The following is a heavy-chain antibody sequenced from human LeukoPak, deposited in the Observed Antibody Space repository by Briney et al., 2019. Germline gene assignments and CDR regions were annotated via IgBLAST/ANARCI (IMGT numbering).Heavy chain of an antibody. CDR1: GDSISSNY. J-gene: IGHJ5*02. Sequence: PSETLSLTCSVSGDSISSNYWSWIRQPPGKGLEWIGYIYNSGSTKYNPSLKSRVTISVDTSKNLFSLRLTSVIAADTAVYYCARCRDEFGDYGFTSWGQGALVTVSS. CDR3: ARCRDEFGDYGFTS. V-gene: IGHV4-59*12. D-gene: IGHD4-17*01. CDR2: IYNSGST.